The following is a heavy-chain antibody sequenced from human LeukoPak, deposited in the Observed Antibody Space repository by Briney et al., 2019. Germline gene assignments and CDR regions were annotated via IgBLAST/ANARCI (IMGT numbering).Heavy chain of an antibody. CDR1: GYTFTGYY. D-gene: IGHD3-3*01. CDR2: INPNSGGT. J-gene: IGHJ6*02. V-gene: IGHV1-2*04. Sequence: ASVKVSCKASGYTFTGYYMHWVRQAPGQGLEWMGWINPNSGGTNYAQKFQGWVTMTRDTSISTACMELSRLRSDDTAVYYCARTSISYYYYGMDVWGQGTTVSVSS. CDR3: ARTSISYYYYGMDV.